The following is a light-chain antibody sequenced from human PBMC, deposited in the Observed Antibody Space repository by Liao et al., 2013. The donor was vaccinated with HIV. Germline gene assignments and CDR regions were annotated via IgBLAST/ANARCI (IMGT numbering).Light chain of an antibody. V-gene: IGLV3-21*01. CDR3: QAWDSSTAV. J-gene: IGLJ2*01. CDR1: NIGSKT. CDR2: YDS. Sequence: SYELTQPPSVSVAPGKTARIPCGGNNIGSKTVHWYQQKPGQAPVLVIYYDSDRPSGIPERFSGSNSGNTATLTISGTQAMDEADYYCQAWDSSTAVFGGGTKLTVL.